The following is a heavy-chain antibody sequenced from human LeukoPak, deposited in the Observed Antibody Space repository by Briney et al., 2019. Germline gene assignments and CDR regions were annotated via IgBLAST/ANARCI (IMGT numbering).Heavy chain of an antibody. D-gene: IGHD4-17*01. CDR2: INTSGNT. V-gene: IGHV4-4*07. CDR1: GGSISNYY. J-gene: IGHJ5*02. CDR3: AREKDYCDSRGLDP. Sequence: SETLSLTCTVSGGSISNYYWSWIRQPAGKGLEWIGRINTSGNTNYNPSLKSRVTMSVDTTKTQVSLKLSSVTAADTAVYYCAREKDYCDSRGLDPWGQGTLVTVSS.